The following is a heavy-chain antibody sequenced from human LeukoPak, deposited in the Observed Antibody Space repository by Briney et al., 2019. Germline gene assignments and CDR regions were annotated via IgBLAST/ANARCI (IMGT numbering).Heavy chain of an antibody. CDR2: IKQDGSEK. Sequence: GGSLRLSCAASGFTFSSYWMSWVRQAPGKGLEWVANIKQDGSEKYYVDSVKGRFTISRDNAKNSLYLQMNSLRAEDTAVYYCARRPQSIETNIAPSGLDYWGQGNLVTVSS. J-gene: IGHJ4*02. V-gene: IGHV3-7*01. CDR3: ARRPQSIETNIAPSGLDY. D-gene: IGHD2/OR15-2a*01. CDR1: GFTFSSYW.